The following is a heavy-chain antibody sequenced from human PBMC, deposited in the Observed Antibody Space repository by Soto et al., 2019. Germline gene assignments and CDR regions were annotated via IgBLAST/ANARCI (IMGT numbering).Heavy chain of an antibody. V-gene: IGHV4-4*07. J-gene: IGHJ5*02. Sequence: LSANLSLTCTVAGASISGFYWGWIRKSAGKGLEWIGRIYATGTTDYNPSLKSRVMMSVDTPKKQFSLKLRSVTAADTAVYYCVRDGTKTLRDWFDPWGQGISVTVS. CDR1: GASISGFY. CDR2: IYATGTT. D-gene: IGHD1-1*01. CDR3: VRDGTKTLRDWFDP.